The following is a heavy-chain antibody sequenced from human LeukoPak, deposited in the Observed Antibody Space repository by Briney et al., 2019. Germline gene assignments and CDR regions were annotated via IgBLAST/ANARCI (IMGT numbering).Heavy chain of an antibody. D-gene: IGHD5-12*01. Sequence: GESLKISCKGSGYIFSRDWIGWVRQMPGKGLEWMGIVYPDDSNTRYSPSFQGQVTISADKSISTAYLQWSSLKASDTAMYYCARRSRLRHYFDYWGQGTLVTVSS. CDR1: GYIFSRDW. CDR3: ARRSRLRHYFDY. V-gene: IGHV5-51*01. J-gene: IGHJ4*02. CDR2: VYPDDSNT.